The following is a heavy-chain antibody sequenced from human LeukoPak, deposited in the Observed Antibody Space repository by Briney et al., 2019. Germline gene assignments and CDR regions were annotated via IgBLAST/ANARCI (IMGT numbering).Heavy chain of an antibody. CDR2: INWNGGST. V-gene: IGHV3-20*01. CDR1: GFTFDDYG. Sequence: GGSLRLSCAVSGFTFDDYGMSWVRQAPGKGLEWVSGINWNGGSTGYADSVKGRFTISRDNAKNSLYLQMNSLRAEDTALYHCARVTNKKYYYYGMDVWGQGTTVTVSS. J-gene: IGHJ6*02. D-gene: IGHD4-17*01. CDR3: ARVTNKKYYYYGMDV.